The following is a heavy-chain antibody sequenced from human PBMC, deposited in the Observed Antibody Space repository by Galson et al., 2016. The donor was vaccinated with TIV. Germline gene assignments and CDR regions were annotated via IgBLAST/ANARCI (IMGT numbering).Heavy chain of an antibody. V-gene: IGHV1-69*06. CDR2: INPIFGTA. CDR1: GGTFSNFV. J-gene: IGHJ6*02. CDR3: VRDGVLPTYCIISTCSRGAYGMDV. Sequence: QSGAEVKKPGESLKTSCKASGGTFSNFVISWVRQAPGQGLEWMGSINPIFGTANYAQKFQGRVTITADTSTSTIYMELSSLRAEDTAVYYCVRDGVLPTYCIISTCSRGAYGMDVWGQGTTVTVS. D-gene: IGHD2-2*01.